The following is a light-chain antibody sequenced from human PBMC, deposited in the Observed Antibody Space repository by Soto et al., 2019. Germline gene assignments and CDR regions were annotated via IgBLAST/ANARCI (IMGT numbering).Light chain of an antibody. Sequence: QSALTQPASVSGSPGQSITISCTGTSSDVGGYNYVSWYQHHPGKAPKLMISQVTNRPSGVSNRFSGSKSGNTASLTISGLQAKDEADYYCSSFTSSTAVVFGGGTKLTVL. CDR2: QVT. J-gene: IGLJ2*01. V-gene: IGLV2-14*01. CDR1: SSDVGGYNY. CDR3: SSFTSSTAVV.